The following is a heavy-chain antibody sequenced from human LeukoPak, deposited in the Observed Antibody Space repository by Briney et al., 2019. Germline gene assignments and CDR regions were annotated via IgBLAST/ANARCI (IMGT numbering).Heavy chain of an antibody. D-gene: IGHD4-23*01. J-gene: IGHJ6*02. CDR3: AGDFPPTVAYGMDV. V-gene: IGHV1-18*01. CDR1: VYTFTSYG. CDR2: ISAYNGNT. Sequence: ASVKVSRKASVYTFTSYGISWVRQAPGQGLEWMGWISAYNGNTNYAQKLQGRVTMTTDTSTSTAYMELRSLRSDDTAVYYCAGDFPPTVAYGMDVCGQGTTVTVSS.